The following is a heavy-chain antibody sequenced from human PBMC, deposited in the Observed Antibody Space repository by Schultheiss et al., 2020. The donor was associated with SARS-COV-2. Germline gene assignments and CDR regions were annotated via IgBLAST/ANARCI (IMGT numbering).Heavy chain of an antibody. D-gene: IGHD2-21*02. CDR1: GYNFSRKW. V-gene: IGHV5-51*01. CDR2: IFPYDSDI. Sequence: GGSLRLSCQGSGYNFSRKWIGWVRQMPGKGLEWMGIIFPYDSDIRYSPSFKGQVSISADKSTSTAYLQWSSLKASDTAMYYCARQHCGGDCPFDYWGQGTLVTVSS. CDR3: ARQHCGGDCPFDY. J-gene: IGHJ4*02.